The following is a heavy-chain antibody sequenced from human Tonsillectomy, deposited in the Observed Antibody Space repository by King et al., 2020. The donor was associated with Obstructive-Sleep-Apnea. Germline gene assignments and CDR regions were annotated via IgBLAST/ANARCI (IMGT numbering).Heavy chain of an antibody. CDR1: GGSISSGDYY. CDR3: ARALPSILRGYYYGMDV. Sequence: QLQESGPGLVKPSQTLSLTCTVSGGSISSGDYYWSWIRQPPGKGLEWIGYIYYSGSTYYNPSLKSRVTISVDTSKNQFSLKLSSVTAADTAVYYCARALPSILRGYYYGMDVWGQGTTVTVSS. CDR2: IYYSGST. J-gene: IGHJ6*02. D-gene: IGHD4-17*01. V-gene: IGHV4-30-4*01.